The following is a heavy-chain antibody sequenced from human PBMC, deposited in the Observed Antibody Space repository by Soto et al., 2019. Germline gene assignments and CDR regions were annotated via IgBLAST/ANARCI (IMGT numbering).Heavy chain of an antibody. J-gene: IGHJ3*02. CDR3: ARQQWLVLNAFDI. Sequence: SETLSLTCTVSGGSISSGGYYWTWIRQHPGKGLEWIGYNYYSGITYYNPSLKSRVTISLDTSKNQFSLKLSSVTAADTAVYYCARQQWLVLNAFDIWGQGTMVTVSS. D-gene: IGHD6-19*01. CDR1: GGSISSGGYY. CDR2: NYYSGIT. V-gene: IGHV4-31*03.